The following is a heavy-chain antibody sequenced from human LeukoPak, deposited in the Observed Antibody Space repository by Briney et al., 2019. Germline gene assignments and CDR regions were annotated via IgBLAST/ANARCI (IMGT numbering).Heavy chain of an antibody. CDR1: GYTFTGYY. CDR3: ARSLYYYDSSGYYEIDY. J-gene: IGHJ4*02. Sequence: ASVKVSCKASGYTFTGYYTHWVRKAPGQGLEWMGRINPYSGGTNYAQKFQGRVTMTRDTSISTAYMELSRLRSDDTAVYYCARSLYYYDSSGYYEIDYWGQGTLVTVSS. D-gene: IGHD3-22*01. V-gene: IGHV1-2*06. CDR2: INPYSGGT.